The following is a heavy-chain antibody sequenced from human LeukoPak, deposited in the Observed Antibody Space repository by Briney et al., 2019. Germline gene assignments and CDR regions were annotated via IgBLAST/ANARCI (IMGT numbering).Heavy chain of an antibody. V-gene: IGHV4-39*01. CDR3: ARRYSSSSDRTVWFDP. Sequence: PSETLSLTCTVSGGSISSSSYYWGWIRQPPGKGLEWIGSIYYSGSTYYNPSLKSRVTISVDTSKNQFSLKLSSVTAADTAVYYCARRYSSSSDRTVWFDPWGQGTLVTVSS. CDR2: IYYSGST. CDR1: GGSISSSSYY. J-gene: IGHJ5*02. D-gene: IGHD6-6*01.